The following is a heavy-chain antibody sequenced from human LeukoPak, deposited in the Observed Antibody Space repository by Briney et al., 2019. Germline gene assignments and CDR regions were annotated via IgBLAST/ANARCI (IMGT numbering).Heavy chain of an antibody. D-gene: IGHD2-2*01. V-gene: IGHV3-66*01. CDR3: AAPGVPAATYYFDY. CDR2: IYSGGNT. CDR1: GFTVGNNH. Sequence: GGSLRLSCAASGFTVGNNHMNWVRRAPGKGLEWVSLIYSGGNTQYADSVKGRFIIFRDSSKNTVYLQMNSLRAEDTAVYYCAAPGVPAATYYFDYWGQGTLVTVSS. J-gene: IGHJ4*02.